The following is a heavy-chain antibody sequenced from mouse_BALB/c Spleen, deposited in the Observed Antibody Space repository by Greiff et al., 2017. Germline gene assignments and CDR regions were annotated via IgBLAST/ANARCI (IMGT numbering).Heavy chain of an antibody. V-gene: IGHV5-6-3*01. D-gene: IGHD2-4*01. CDR3: ARKDYDFSMDY. Sequence: EVHLVESGGGLVQPGGSLKLSCAASGFTFSSYGMSWVRQTPDKRLELVATINSNGGSTYYPDSVKGRFTISRDNAKNTLYLQMSSLKSEDTAMYYCARKDYDFSMDYWGQGTSVTVSS. CDR2: INSNGGST. CDR1: GFTFSSYG. J-gene: IGHJ4*01.